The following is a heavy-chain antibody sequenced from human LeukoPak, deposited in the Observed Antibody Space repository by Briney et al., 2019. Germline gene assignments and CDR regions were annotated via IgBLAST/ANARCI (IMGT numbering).Heavy chain of an antibody. V-gene: IGHV1-69*13. CDR3: AGNGGYYDSSGMN. D-gene: IGHD3-22*01. CDR1: GGTFSSYA. Sequence: SVKVSCKASGGTFSSYAISWVRQAPGQGLEWMGGIIPIFGTANYAQKFQGRVTITADESTSTAYMELSSLRSGDTAVYYCAGNGGYYDSSGMNWGQGTLVTVSS. CDR2: IIPIFGTA. J-gene: IGHJ4*02.